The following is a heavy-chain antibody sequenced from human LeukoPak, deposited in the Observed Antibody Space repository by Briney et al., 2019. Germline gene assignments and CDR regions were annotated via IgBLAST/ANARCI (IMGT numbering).Heavy chain of an antibody. CDR1: GYTLTELS. D-gene: IGHD4-17*01. J-gene: IGHJ5*02. Sequence: GASVKVSCKVSGYTLTELSMHWVRQAPGKGLEWMGGFDPEDGETIYAQKFQGRVTMTTDTSTSTAYMELRSLRSDDTAVYYCARDEGYGNNWFDPWGQGTLVTVSS. CDR3: ARDEGYGNNWFDP. CDR2: FDPEDGET. V-gene: IGHV1-24*01.